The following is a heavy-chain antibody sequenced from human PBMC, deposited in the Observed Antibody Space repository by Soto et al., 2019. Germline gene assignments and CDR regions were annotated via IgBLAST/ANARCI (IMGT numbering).Heavy chain of an antibody. V-gene: IGHV3-30-3*01. J-gene: IGHJ6*02. Sequence: GGSLRLSCAASGFTFSSYAMHWVRQAPGKGLEWVAVISYDGSNKYYADSVKGRFTISRDNSKNKLYLQMNSLRAENTDMYYGARSTMIVVFYYYYGMDVWGQGTTVTVSS. D-gene: IGHD3-22*01. CDR3: ARSTMIVVFYYYYGMDV. CDR1: GFTFSSYA. CDR2: ISYDGSNK.